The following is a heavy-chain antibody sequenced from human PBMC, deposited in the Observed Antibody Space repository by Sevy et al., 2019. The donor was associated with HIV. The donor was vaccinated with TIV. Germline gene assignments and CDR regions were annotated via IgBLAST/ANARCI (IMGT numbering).Heavy chain of an antibody. CDR2: VSHSETS. Sequence: SETLSLTCTVSGDSINTYYWSWIRQTPGKGLEWIAYVSHSETSNYNPSLKSRVTISLDTPRRQVFLKVGSVTVADTAVYYCAGLRCDVVVVPNSTPGSYFDSWGQGTLVTVSS. CDR3: AGLRCDVVVVPNSTPGSYFDS. V-gene: IGHV4-59*08. CDR1: GDSINTYY. D-gene: IGHD2-2*01. J-gene: IGHJ4*02.